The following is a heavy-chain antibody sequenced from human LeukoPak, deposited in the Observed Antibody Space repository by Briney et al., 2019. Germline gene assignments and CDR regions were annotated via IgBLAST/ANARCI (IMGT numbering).Heavy chain of an antibody. CDR1: GGSISSYY. J-gene: IGHJ4*02. Sequence: SETLSLTCTVSGGSISSYYWGWIRQPPGKGLEWIGSIYYSGSTYYNPSLKSRVTISVDTSKNQFSLKLSSVTAADTAVYYCARRLWFGGYDWGQGTLVTVSS. CDR2: IYYSGST. CDR3: ARRLWFGGYD. D-gene: IGHD3-10*01. V-gene: IGHV4-39*01.